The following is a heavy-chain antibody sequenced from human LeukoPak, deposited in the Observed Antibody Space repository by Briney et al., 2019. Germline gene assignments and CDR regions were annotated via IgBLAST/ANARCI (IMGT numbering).Heavy chain of an antibody. J-gene: IGHJ4*02. CDR3: ARHMGGHHQQPDY. CDR1: GYRFSGNW. D-gene: IGHD6-13*01. V-gene: IGHV5-51*01. Sequence: GESLKISCKGAGYRFSGNWIGWVRQMPGKGLEWMGIIYPGDSDTRYSPSFQGQVTIPVDKSSATAYLQWSSLKASDTAMYYCARHMGGHHQQPDYWGQGTLVTVSA. CDR2: IYPGDSDT.